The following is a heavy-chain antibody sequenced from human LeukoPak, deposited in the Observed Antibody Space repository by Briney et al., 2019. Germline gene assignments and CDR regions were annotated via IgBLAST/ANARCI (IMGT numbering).Heavy chain of an antibody. CDR3: ARDQPGGYYGDYDY. CDR2: IYHSGST. Sequence: SQTLSLTCTVSGGSISSGGYYWSWIRQPPGKGLEWIGYIYHSGSTYYNPSLKSRVTISVDRSKNQFSLKLSSVTAADTAVYYCARDQPGGYYGDYDYWGQGTLVTVSS. J-gene: IGHJ4*02. V-gene: IGHV4-30-2*01. CDR1: GGSISSGGYY. D-gene: IGHD4-17*01.